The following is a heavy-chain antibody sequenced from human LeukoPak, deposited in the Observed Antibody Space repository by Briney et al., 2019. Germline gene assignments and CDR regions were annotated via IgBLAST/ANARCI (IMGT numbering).Heavy chain of an antibody. D-gene: IGHD3-16*01. V-gene: IGHV4-30-2*01. CDR3: ARDYEDPGFDL. J-gene: IGHJ2*01. CDR2: IYHSGST. Sequence: SETLSLTCTVSGGSISSGGYYWSWIRQPPGKGLEWIGYIYHSGSTYYNPSLKSRVTISVDRSKNQFSLKLSSVTAADTAVYYCARDYEDPGFDLWGRGTLITVSS. CDR1: GGSISSGGYY.